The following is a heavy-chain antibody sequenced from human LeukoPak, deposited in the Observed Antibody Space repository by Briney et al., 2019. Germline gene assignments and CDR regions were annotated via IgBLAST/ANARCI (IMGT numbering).Heavy chain of an antibody. CDR3: ASAVLNSSGWYSPRHYYFDY. CDR2: IYYSGST. Sequence: SETLSLTCTVSGGSISSSSYYWGWIRQPPGKGLEWIGSIYYSGSTYYNPSLKSRVTISVDTSKNQFSLKLSSVTAADTAVYYCASAVLNSSGWYSPRHYYFDYWGQGTLVTVSS. CDR1: GGSISSSSYY. D-gene: IGHD6-19*01. V-gene: IGHV4-39*07. J-gene: IGHJ4*02.